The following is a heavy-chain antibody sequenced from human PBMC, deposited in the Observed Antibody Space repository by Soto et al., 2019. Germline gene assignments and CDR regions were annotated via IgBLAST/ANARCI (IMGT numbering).Heavy chain of an antibody. V-gene: IGHV4-38-2*02. J-gene: IGHJ5*02. CDR3: AREGYGGEPLVRYNWFDP. D-gene: IGHD6-6*01. CDR2: IYHSGST. Sequence: XETLSLTCAVSGYSISSGYYWCWIRQPPGKGLEWIGSIYHSGSTYYNPSLKSRVTISVDTSKNQFSLKLSSVTAADTAVYYCAREGYGGEPLVRYNWFDPWGQGTLVTVSS. CDR1: GYSISSGYY.